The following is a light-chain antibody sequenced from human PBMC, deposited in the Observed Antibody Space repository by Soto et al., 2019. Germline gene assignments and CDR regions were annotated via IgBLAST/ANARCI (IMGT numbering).Light chain of an antibody. CDR3: SSYRARNTFV. Sequence: PVLTQPASVCGSPGRTITRSCTETSSDVGDYNYFSWYQQHPGRAPRLLIYEVNHRPSGVSDRFSGSKSDNTASLIISGLQPEDEGDYYCSSYRARNTFVFGGGTKVTVL. CDR2: EVN. J-gene: IGLJ1*01. CDR1: SSDVGDYNY. V-gene: IGLV2-14*03.